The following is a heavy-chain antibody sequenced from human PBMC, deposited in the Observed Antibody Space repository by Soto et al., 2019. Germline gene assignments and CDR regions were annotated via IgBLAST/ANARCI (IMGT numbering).Heavy chain of an antibody. Sequence: QVQLVESGGGVVQPGRSLRLSCAASGFTFSSYAMHWVRQAPGKGLEWVAVISYDGSNKYYADSVKGRFTISRDNSKNTLYRQMNSRRAEDTAVYYCARDRLRYNWNDFPYYYYGMDVWGQGTTVTVSS. D-gene: IGHD1-1*01. CDR2: ISYDGSNK. CDR1: GFTFSSYA. V-gene: IGHV3-30-3*01. CDR3: ARDRLRYNWNDFPYYYYGMDV. J-gene: IGHJ6*02.